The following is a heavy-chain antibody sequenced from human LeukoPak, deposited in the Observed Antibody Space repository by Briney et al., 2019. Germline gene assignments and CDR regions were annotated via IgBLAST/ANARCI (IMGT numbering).Heavy chain of an antibody. CDR3: AKEREMANRYYFDY. J-gene: IGHJ4*02. CDR1: GFTVGSSG. D-gene: IGHD5-24*01. CDR2: ISYDGSNE. Sequence: GRCLRLSCAASGFTVGSSGMHWVRQAPGKGLEWVASISYDGSNEYYGDSVKGRFSVSRDNSKNTLYLHMNSLRAEDTAVYYCAKEREMANRYYFDYWGQGTLVTVSS. V-gene: IGHV3-30*18.